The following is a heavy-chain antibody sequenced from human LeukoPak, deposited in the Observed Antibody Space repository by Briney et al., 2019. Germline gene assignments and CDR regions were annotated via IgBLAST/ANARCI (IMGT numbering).Heavy chain of an antibody. CDR1: GYTFTGYY. D-gene: IGHD3-16*01. CDR3: ARAGGGLDY. CDR2: INPNTGGT. V-gene: IGHV1-2*02. Sequence: ASVNVSCKASGYTFTGYYMHWVRQAPGQGLEWMGWINPNTGGTNYAQTFQGRVTMTRDTSISTAYMELSRLRSDDTAVYYCARAGGGLDYWGQGTLVTVPS. J-gene: IGHJ4*02.